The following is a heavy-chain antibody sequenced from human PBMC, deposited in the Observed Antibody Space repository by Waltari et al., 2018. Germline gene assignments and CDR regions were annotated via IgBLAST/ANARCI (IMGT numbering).Heavy chain of an antibody. V-gene: IGHV4-39*01. CDR1: GGSISSSSYY. D-gene: IGHD3-3*01. CDR2: IYYSGST. J-gene: IGHJ4*02. Sequence: QLQLQESGPGLVKPSETLSLTCTVSGGSISSSSYYWGWIRQPPGKGLEWIGSIYYSGSTYYNPSLKSRVTISVDTSKNQFSLKLSSVTAADTAVYYCAGVPGTYYDFWSGRAGIDYWGQGTLVTVSS. CDR3: AGVPGTYYDFWSGRAGIDY.